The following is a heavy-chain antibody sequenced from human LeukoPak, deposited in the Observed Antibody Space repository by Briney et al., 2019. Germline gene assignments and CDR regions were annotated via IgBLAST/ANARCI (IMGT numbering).Heavy chain of an antibody. CDR3: ARAGVANGFYYYYYGMDV. CDR2: ISAYNGNT. D-gene: IGHD2-8*01. V-gene: IGHV1-18*01. CDR1: GYTFTSYG. J-gene: IGHJ6*02. Sequence: ASVKVSCKASGYTFTSYGISWVRQAPGQGLEWMGWISAYNGNTNYAQKLQGRVTMTTDTSTSTAYMELRSLRSDDTAVYYCARAGVANGFYYYYYGMDVWGQGTTVTVSS.